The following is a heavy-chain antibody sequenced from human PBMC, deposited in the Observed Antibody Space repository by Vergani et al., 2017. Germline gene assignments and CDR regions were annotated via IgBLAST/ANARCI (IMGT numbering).Heavy chain of an antibody. CDR2: IYYSGST. D-gene: IGHD6-19*01. V-gene: IGHV4-39*01. CDR1: GGSISSSSYY. Sequence: QLQLQESGPVLVKPSETLSLTCTVSGGSISSSSYYWGWIRQPPGEGRGWIGSIYYSGSTYYNPSLQSRVTISVDTSKNQFSLKLSSVTASDTAMYSCARIYSSDWSSLYYYYYIDVWGKGTTVTVSS. J-gene: IGHJ6*03. CDR3: ARIYSSDWSSLYYYYYIDV.